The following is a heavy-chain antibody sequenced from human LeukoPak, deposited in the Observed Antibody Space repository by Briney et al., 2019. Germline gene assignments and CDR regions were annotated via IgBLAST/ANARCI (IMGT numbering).Heavy chain of an antibody. D-gene: IGHD1-26*01. V-gene: IGHV3-53*05. CDR1: GFTVSSNY. CDR3: GRVGVGATTRVTDY. CDR2: IYSGGNT. J-gene: IGHJ4*02. Sequence: GGSLRLSCAASGFTVSSNYMSWVRQAPGKGLEWVSVIYSGGNTYYADSVKGRFTISRDNSKNTLYLQMNSLRGEDTAVYYCGRVGVGATTRVTDYWGQGTLVTVSS.